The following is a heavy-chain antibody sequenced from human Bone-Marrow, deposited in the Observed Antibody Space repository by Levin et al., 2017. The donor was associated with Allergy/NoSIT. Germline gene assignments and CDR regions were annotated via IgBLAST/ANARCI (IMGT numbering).Heavy chain of an antibody. CDR1: GYTFSSYG. Sequence: GASVKVSCKASGYTFSSYGISWVRQARGQGLEWIGWIGVSNGNTKYAQKFEGRVAMTTDTSTNTAYLELRSLRSDDTALYFCVRDRIVYHDPTGNDSHYYGLDLWGQGTTVTVS. D-gene: IGHD3-22*01. V-gene: IGHV1-18*01. CDR2: IGVSNGNT. J-gene: IGHJ6*02. CDR3: VRDRIVYHDPTGNDSHYYGLDL.